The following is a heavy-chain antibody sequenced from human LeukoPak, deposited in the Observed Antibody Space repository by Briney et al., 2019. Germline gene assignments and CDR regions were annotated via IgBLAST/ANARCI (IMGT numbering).Heavy chain of an antibody. D-gene: IGHD6-6*01. J-gene: IGHJ6*03. CDR2: ISGSGGST. CDR1: RFTFSSYA. Sequence: PGGSLRLSCAASRFTFSSYAMSWVRQAPGKGLEWVSAISGSEWVSAISGSGGSTYYAESVKGRFTISRDNSKNTLYVQISSLRAEDTAVYYCAKSIAARPGRYYYYMDVWGKGTTVTVSS. CDR3: AKSIAARPGRYYYYMDV. V-gene: IGHV3-23*01.